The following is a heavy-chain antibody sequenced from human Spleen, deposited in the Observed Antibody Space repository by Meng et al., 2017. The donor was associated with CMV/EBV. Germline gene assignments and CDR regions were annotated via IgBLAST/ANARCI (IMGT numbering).Heavy chain of an antibody. CDR3: AKHLLGYCSSTSCYYFDY. CDR2: ISYDGSNK. J-gene: IGHJ4*02. V-gene: IGHV3-30-3*02. Sequence: GESLKISCAASGFTFSSYAMHWVRQAPGKGLEWVAVISYDGSNKYYADSVKGRFTISRDNSKNTLYLQMNSLRAEDTAVYYCAKHLLGYCSSTSCYYFDYWGQGTLVTVSS. D-gene: IGHD2-2*01. CDR1: GFTFSSYA.